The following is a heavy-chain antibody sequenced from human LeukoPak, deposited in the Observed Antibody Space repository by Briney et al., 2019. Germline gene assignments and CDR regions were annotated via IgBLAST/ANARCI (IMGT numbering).Heavy chain of an antibody. J-gene: IGHJ4*02. Sequence: SETLSLTCTVSGGSISSYYWSWIRQPPGKGLEWIGYIYYSGSTNYNPSLKSRVTISVDTSKSQFSLKLSSVTAADTAVYYCARGLYDSSGYYYVDYWGQGTLVTVSS. CDR2: IYYSGST. CDR3: ARGLYDSSGYYYVDY. V-gene: IGHV4-59*08. D-gene: IGHD3-22*01. CDR1: GGSISSYY.